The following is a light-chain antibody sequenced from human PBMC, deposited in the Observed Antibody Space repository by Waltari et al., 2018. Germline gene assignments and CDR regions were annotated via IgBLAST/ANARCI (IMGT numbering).Light chain of an antibody. Sequence: QSALTQPPSASGSPEQSVTISCTGTGSGGSVSWYQQHPGKAPKLLIYEVNKRPSGVPDRFSGSKSGNTASLTVSGLQAEDEGDYYCSSDAVSNNFYDFGTGTKVTVL. CDR3: SSDAVSNNFYD. CDR1: GSGGS. V-gene: IGLV2-8*01. J-gene: IGLJ1*01. CDR2: EVN.